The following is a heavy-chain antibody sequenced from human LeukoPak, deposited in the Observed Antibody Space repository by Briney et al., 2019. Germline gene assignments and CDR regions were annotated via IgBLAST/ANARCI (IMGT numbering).Heavy chain of an antibody. CDR2: ISWDGGST. Sequence: PGGSLRLSCAASGFTFDDYAMHWVRQAPGKGLEWVSLISWDGGSTYYAGSVKGRFTISRDNSKNSLYLQMNSLRAEDTALYYCAKSHCSGGSCYYYYYMDVWGKGTTVTVSS. V-gene: IGHV3-43D*04. CDR3: AKSHCSGGSCYYYYYMDV. CDR1: GFTFDDYA. J-gene: IGHJ6*03. D-gene: IGHD2-15*01.